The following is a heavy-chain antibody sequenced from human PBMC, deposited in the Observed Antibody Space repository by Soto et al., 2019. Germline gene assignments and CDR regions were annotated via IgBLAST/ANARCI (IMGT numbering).Heavy chain of an antibody. D-gene: IGHD6-13*01. V-gene: IGHV4-39*07. CDR2: IYYSGST. Sequence: SETLSLTCSVSGGSISSSSHYLGWIRQPPGKGLEWIGNIYYSGSTNFNPSLKSRVTISVDTSKNQFSLKLSPVTAADTAVYYCAREWGSGYSSSWYYFDSWGQGTLVNVSS. CDR3: AREWGSGYSSSWYYFDS. J-gene: IGHJ4*02. CDR1: GGSISSSSHY.